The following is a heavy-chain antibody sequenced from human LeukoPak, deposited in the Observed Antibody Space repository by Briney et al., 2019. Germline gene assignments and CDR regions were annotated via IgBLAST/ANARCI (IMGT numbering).Heavy chain of an antibody. J-gene: IGHJ4*02. CDR2: IYHSGST. CDR1: GGSISSGGYY. Sequence: SETLSLTCTVSGGSISSGGYYWSWIRQPPGKGLEWIGYIYHSGSTYYNPSLKSRVTISVDRSKNQFSLKLSSVTAADTAVYYCARVQQLVEGVYYFDYWGQGTLVTVSS. CDR3: ARVQQLVEGVYYFDY. D-gene: IGHD6-6*01. V-gene: IGHV4-30-2*01.